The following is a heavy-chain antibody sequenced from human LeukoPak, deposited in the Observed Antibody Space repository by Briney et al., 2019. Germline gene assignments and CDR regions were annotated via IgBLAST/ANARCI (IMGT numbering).Heavy chain of an antibody. D-gene: IGHD3-22*01. J-gene: IGHJ4*02. CDR2: IYHSGST. CDR3: ARGEGVNYYDSSGYYYFDY. V-gene: IGHV4-30-2*01. Sequence: SETLSLTCTVSGGSISSGGYYWSWIRQPPGKGLEWIGYIYHSGSTYYNPSLKSRVTISVDTSKNQFSLKLSSVTAADTAVYYCARGEGVNYYDSSGYYYFDYWGQGTLVTVSS. CDR1: GGSISSGGYY.